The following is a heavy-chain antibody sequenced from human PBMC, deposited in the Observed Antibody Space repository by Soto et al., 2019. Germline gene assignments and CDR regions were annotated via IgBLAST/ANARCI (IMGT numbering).Heavy chain of an antibody. D-gene: IGHD4-17*01. Sequence: SETLSLTCTVSGGSISSGDYYWSWIRQPPGKGLEWIGYIYYSGSTYYNPSLKSRVTISVDTSKNQFSLKLSSVTAADTAVYYCARDIGTTVSSDYWGQGTLVTVPQ. V-gene: IGHV4-30-4*01. CDR3: ARDIGTTVSSDY. J-gene: IGHJ4*02. CDR1: GGSISSGDYY. CDR2: IYYSGST.